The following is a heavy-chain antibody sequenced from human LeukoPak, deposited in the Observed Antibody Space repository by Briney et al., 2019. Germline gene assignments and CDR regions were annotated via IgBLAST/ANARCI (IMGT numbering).Heavy chain of an antibody. CDR3: TKSPSFTLGGGYLDP. Sequence: GGSLRLSCVGSGFMFNDYVMHWVRQVPGKGLEWVSGISWNSDLIGYADSVKGRFTISRDNDRNTLHLQMNSLRVEDMAFYYCTKSPSFTLGGGYLDPWGQGSLVTVSS. J-gene: IGHJ5*02. CDR1: GFMFNDYV. CDR2: ISWNSDLI. D-gene: IGHD3-22*01. V-gene: IGHV3-9*03.